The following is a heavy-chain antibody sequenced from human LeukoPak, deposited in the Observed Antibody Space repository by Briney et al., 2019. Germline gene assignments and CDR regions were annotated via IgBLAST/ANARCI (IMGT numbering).Heavy chain of an antibody. CDR1: GYTFTSYG. CDR3: ARGLRFLEWAGGNWFDP. V-gene: IGHV1-18*01. CDR2: ISAYNGNT. J-gene: IGHJ5*02. D-gene: IGHD3-3*01. Sequence: ASVKVSCKASGYTFTSYGISWVRQAPGQGLEWMGWISAYNGNTNYAQKLQGRVTMTTDTSTSTAYMELRSLRSDDTAVYYCARGLRFLEWAGGNWFDPWGQGTLVTVSS.